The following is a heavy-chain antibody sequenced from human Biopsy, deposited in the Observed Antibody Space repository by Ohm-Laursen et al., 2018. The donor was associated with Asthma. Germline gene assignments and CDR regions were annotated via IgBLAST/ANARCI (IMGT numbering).Heavy chain of an antibody. CDR3: AGFCSGGNCPDH. CDR2: IYYSGST. Sequence: TLSLTCTVSGVSISSDYWSWIRQPPGKGLEWIGHIYYSGSTNYQPSLKSRVTISVDTSKNQFSLKLRSVTAADAAVYYCAGFCSGGNCPDHWGQGTLVTVSS. CDR1: GVSISSDY. D-gene: IGHD2-15*01. V-gene: IGHV4-59*01. J-gene: IGHJ4*02.